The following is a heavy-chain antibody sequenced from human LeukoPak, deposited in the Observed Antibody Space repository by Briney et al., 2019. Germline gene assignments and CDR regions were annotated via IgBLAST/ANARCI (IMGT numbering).Heavy chain of an antibody. J-gene: IGHJ6*03. D-gene: IGHD2-2*01. V-gene: IGHV4-38-2*01. CDR3: ARTIVVVAYYYYMDV. CDR1: CYSISSGYY. Sequence: SETLSLTCAVSCYSISSGYYWGWIRQPPGKGLEWIGSIYHSGSTYYNPSLKSRVTISVDTSKNQFSLKLSSVTAADTAVYYCARTIVVVAYYYYMDVWGKGTTVTVSS. CDR2: IYHSGST.